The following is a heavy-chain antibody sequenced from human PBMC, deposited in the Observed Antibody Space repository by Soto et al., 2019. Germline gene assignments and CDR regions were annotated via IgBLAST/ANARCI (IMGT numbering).Heavy chain of an antibody. CDR2: IIPIFGTA. D-gene: IGHD2-2*01. Sequence: QVQLVQSRAEVKKPGSSVKVSCKASGGTFSSYAISWVRQAPGQGLEWMGGIIPIFGTANYAQKFQGRVTITADESTSTAYMELSSLRSEDTAVYYCARDGGYCSSTSCYEYYYYGMDVWGQGTTVTVSS. V-gene: IGHV1-69*01. CDR1: GGTFSSYA. J-gene: IGHJ6*02. CDR3: ARDGGYCSSTSCYEYYYYGMDV.